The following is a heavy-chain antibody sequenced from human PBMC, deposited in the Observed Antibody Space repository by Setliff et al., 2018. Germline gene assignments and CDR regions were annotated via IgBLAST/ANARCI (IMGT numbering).Heavy chain of an antibody. Sequence: PSETLSLTCTVSGCSISSSSYYWGWIRQPPGKWLEWIGSIYYSGSTYYNPSLKSRVTISVDTSKNQFSLKLSSVTAADTAVYYCARERLTQWRSYYYYMDVWGKGTAVTVS. J-gene: IGHJ6*03. CDR1: GCSISSSSYY. CDR2: IYYSGST. CDR3: ARERLTQWRSYYYYMDV. D-gene: IGHD6-19*01. V-gene: IGHV4-39*07.